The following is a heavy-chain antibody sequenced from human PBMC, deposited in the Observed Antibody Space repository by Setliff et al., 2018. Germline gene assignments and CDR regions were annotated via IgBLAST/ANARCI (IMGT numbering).Heavy chain of an antibody. D-gene: IGHD5-18*01. CDR1: GYSISSGYY. V-gene: IGHV4-38-2*01. CDR2: ICHSGST. CDR3: ARAYTYGYIDYCYMDV. Sequence: LSLTCAVSGYSISSGYYWGWIRQPPGKGLEWIGSICHSGSTYYNPSLKSRVTISVDTSKNQFSLKLRSVTAADTAVYFCARAYTYGYIDYCYMDVWGEGTTVTVSS. J-gene: IGHJ6*03.